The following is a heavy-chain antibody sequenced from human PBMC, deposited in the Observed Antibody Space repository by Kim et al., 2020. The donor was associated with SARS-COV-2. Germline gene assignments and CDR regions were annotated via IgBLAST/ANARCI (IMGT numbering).Heavy chain of an antibody. Sequence: SNKYYADSVKGRITVSREKSKNTLYLQMNSLRAEDTAVYYCARDNPPRYWGQGTLVTVSS. V-gene: IGHV3-33*01. CDR2: SNK. J-gene: IGHJ4*02. CDR3: ARDNPPRY.